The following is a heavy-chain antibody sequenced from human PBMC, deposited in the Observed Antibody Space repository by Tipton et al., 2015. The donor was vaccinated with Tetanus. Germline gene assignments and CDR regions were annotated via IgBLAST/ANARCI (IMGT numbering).Heavy chain of an antibody. J-gene: IGHJ2*01. Sequence: SLRLSCAASGFTFSGYHMHWVRQAPGKGLEWVASVSNDGSDIDYIDSVKGRFTISRDNSKNTLYLQLNSLRSDDTAVFYCASSYRYLEVWGRGSLVIVSS. V-gene: IGHV3-30*03. CDR1: GFTFSGYH. CDR3: ASSYRYLEV. CDR2: VSNDGSDI.